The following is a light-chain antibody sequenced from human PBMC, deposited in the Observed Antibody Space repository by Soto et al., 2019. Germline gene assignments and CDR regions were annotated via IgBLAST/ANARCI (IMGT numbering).Light chain of an antibody. CDR3: QVWDSSSDPPDV. V-gene: IGLV3-21*04. CDR2: YDS. Sequence: SYELTQPPSVSVAPGKTARITCGGNNIGSKSVHWYQQKPGQAPVLVIYYDSDRPSGIPERFSGSNSGNTATLTISRVEAVDEADYYCQVWDSSSDPPDVFGTGTKVTVL. J-gene: IGLJ1*01. CDR1: NIGSKS.